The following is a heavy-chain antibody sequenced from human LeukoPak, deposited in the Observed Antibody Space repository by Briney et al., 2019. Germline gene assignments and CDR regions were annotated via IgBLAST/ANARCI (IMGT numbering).Heavy chain of an antibody. CDR2: IKTDGSEK. CDR3: AKAQSYCSSTSCYGGLYYMDV. J-gene: IGHJ6*03. Sequence: GGSLRLSCEGSGFTFSNYWMGWVRQAPGKGLQWVANIKTDGSEKYYVDSVKGRFTISRDNAKNSLYLQMNSLRAEDTAVYYCAKAQSYCSSTSCYGGLYYMDVWGKGTTVTVSS. D-gene: IGHD2-2*01. CDR1: GFTFSNYW. V-gene: IGHV3-7*01.